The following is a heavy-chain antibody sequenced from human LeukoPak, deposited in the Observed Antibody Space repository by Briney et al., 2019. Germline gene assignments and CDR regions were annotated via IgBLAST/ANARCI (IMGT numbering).Heavy chain of an antibody. V-gene: IGHV4-34*01. J-gene: IGHJ4*02. Sequence: SETLSLTCAVYGGSFSGYYWSWIRQPPGKGLEWIGEINHSGSTNYNPSLKSRVTISVDTSKNQFSLKLSSVTAADTAVYYCARDNYDSNRKFWGFDQWGQGTLVTVSS. D-gene: IGHD3-16*01. CDR2: INHSGST. CDR3: ARDNYDSNRKFWGFDQ. CDR1: GGSFSGYY.